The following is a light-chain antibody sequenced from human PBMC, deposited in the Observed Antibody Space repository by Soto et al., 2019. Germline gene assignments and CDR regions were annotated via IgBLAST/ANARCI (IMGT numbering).Light chain of an antibody. CDR2: EVN. J-gene: IGLJ3*02. Sequence: QSALTQPPSASGSPGQSVTISCTGTSSDIGGYKSVSWYQQHPGKAPRLMIYEVNKRPSGVPDRFSGSKSGYTASLTVSGLQTEDEAFYYCSSSAGIYHYLVFGGGTKVTVL. CDR1: SSDIGGYKS. CDR3: SSSAGIYHYLV. V-gene: IGLV2-8*01.